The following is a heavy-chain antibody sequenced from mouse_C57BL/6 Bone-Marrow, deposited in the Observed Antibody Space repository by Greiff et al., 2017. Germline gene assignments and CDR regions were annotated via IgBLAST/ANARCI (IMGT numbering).Heavy chain of an antibody. CDR2: IYPGDGDP. J-gene: IGHJ2*01. V-gene: IGHV1-82*01. Sequence: VQLQQSGPELVKPGASVKISCKASGYAFSSSWMNWVKQRPGKGLEWIGRIYPGDGDPNSNGKFKGKATLSADKSSSTAYMQLSSLTSEDSAVYFCARWDCDGYFDYWGQGTTLTVSS. CDR1: GYAFSSSW. D-gene: IGHD4-1*01. CDR3: ARWDCDGYFDY.